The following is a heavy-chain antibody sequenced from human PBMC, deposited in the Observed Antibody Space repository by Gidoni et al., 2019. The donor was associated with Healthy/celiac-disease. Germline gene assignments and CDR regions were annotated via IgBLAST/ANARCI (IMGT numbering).Heavy chain of an antibody. CDR1: GGSISSYY. V-gene: IGHV4-4*07. CDR3: ARKIVGATKGHDAFDI. CDR2: IYTSGST. J-gene: IGHJ3*02. Sequence: QVQLQESGPGLVKPSETLSLTCTVSGGSISSYYWSWIRQPAGKGLEWIGRIYTSGSTNYNPSLKSRVTMSVDTSKNQFSLKLSSVTAADTAVYYCARKIVGATKGHDAFDIWGQGTMVTVSS. D-gene: IGHD1-26*01.